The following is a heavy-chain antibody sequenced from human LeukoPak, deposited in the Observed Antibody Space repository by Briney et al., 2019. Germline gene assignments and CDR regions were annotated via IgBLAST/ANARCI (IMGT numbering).Heavy chain of an antibody. D-gene: IGHD3-3*01. CDR2: IHYSGST. Sequence: PSETLSLTCTVSGGSISSSSYYWGWVRQPPGKGLEWIGSIHYSGSTYYNPSLKSRVTISVDTSKNQFSLKLSSVTAADTAVYYCARSGYGYYYYMDVWGEGTTVTVSS. V-gene: IGHV4-39*01. J-gene: IGHJ6*03. CDR1: GGSISSSSYY. CDR3: ARSGYGYYYYMDV.